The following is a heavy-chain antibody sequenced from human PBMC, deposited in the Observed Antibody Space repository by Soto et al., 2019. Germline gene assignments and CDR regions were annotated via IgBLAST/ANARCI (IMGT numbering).Heavy chain of an antibody. V-gene: IGHV4-39*01. Sequence: SETLSLTCTVSGGSISSSSYYWGWIRQPPGKGLEWIGSIYYSGSTYYNPSLKSRVTISVDTSKNQFSLKLSSVTAADTAVYYCARHVFSTNWNYVNYWGQGTLVTVSS. CDR1: GGSISSSSYY. CDR3: ARHVFSTNWNYVNY. D-gene: IGHD1-7*01. J-gene: IGHJ4*02. CDR2: IYYSGST.